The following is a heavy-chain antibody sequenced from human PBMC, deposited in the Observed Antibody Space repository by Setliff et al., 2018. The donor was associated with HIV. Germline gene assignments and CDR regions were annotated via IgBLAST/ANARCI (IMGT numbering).Heavy chain of an antibody. CDR3: ARGDHDYVWGSLNS. CDR1: GFSFSDYV. CDR2: IGTNGYST. V-gene: IGHV3-64*02. D-gene: IGHD3-16*01. J-gene: IGHJ4*02. Sequence: HPGGSLRLSCAASGFSFSDYVMYWVRQAPGMGLEYVSAIGTNGYSTYYADSVKGRFTISRDDSKNTLYLQMGSLRTEDTAVYYCARGDHDYVWGSLNSWGQGTLVTVSS.